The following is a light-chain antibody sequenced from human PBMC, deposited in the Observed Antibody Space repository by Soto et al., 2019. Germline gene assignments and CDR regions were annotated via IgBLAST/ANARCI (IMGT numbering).Light chain of an antibody. CDR3: QEYGRSTIT. V-gene: IGKV3-20*01. J-gene: IGKJ5*01. CDR1: QSVSSSY. Sequence: EIVLTQSPGTLSLSPGERATLSCRASQSVSSSYLAWYQQKPDQAPRLLIYDASSRATGIPDRFSGSGSGTDFTLTISRLEPEDFAVYYCQEYGRSTITFGQGTRLELK. CDR2: DAS.